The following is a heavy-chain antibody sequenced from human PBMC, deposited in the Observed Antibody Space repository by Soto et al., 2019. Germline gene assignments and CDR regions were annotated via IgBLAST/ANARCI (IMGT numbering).Heavy chain of an antibody. CDR3: AKDWVGGSNNYQLDY. J-gene: IGHJ4*02. CDR1: GFTFSSYW. Sequence: GGYLRLSCAASGFTFSSYWMSWVRQAPGKGLEWVANIKQDGSEKYYVDSVMGRFTISRDNFKKVVYLHLSGLRVEDTAIYYCAKDWVGGSNNYQLDYWGQGTAVTVSS. CDR2: IKQDGSEK. D-gene: IGHD1-26*01. V-gene: IGHV3-7*01.